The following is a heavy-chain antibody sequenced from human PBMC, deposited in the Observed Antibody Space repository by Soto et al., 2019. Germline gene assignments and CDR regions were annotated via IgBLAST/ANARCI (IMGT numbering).Heavy chain of an antibody. Sequence: GESLKMSCRTSGYRFTSYWIALVLRMPGKGLDWMGIIFPSDSDTRYSPSFQGQVTISADRSTSTVFLQWASLKASDTAVYFCARKDKSGYFNWFDPWGQGTLVTVS. CDR3: ARKDKSGYFNWFDP. CDR2: IFPSDSDT. J-gene: IGHJ5*02. D-gene: IGHD3-22*01. V-gene: IGHV5-51*01. CDR1: GYRFTSYW.